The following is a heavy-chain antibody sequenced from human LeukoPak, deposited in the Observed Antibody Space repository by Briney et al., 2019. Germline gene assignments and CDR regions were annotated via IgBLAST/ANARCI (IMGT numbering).Heavy chain of an antibody. CDR1: GFTFSSYE. Sequence: GGSLRLSCGASGFTFSSYEMNWVRQAPGKGLEWVSYISGSGSTLYYADSVKGRFTISRDNVKKSLYLQMNSLRAEDTAVYYCARDMSYCSGGSCYTDAFDIWGQGTMVTVSS. D-gene: IGHD2-15*01. CDR2: ISGSGSTL. J-gene: IGHJ3*02. CDR3: ARDMSYCSGGSCYTDAFDI. V-gene: IGHV3-48*03.